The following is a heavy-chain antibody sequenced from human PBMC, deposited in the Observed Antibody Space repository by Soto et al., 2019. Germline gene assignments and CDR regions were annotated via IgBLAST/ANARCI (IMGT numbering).Heavy chain of an antibody. D-gene: IGHD4-17*01. J-gene: IGHJ4*02. CDR1: DGSISSYD. Sequence: SETMSVTCPVSDGSISSYDWNWIRQTPGKGLEWIGYIYYSGSTNYNPSLKSRVTISVHTSKNQSSLKRSSVTAADTAVYYCARHLNYGEGSDYWGQGTLVTVS. CDR2: IYYSGST. V-gene: IGHV4-59*08. CDR3: ARHLNYGEGSDY.